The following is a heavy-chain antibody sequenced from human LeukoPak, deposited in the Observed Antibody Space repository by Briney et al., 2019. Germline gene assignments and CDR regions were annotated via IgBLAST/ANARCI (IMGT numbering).Heavy chain of an antibody. CDR2: ISSSGSTI. V-gene: IGHV3-11*01. CDR1: GFTFSDYY. CDR3: ARDKTAMVNFDY. D-gene: IGHD5-18*01. Sequence: GGSLRLSCAASGFTFSDYYMSWIRQAPGKGLEWVSYISSSGSTIYYADSAKGRFTISRDNAKNSLYLQMNSLRAEDTAVYYCARDKTAMVNFDYWGQGTLVTVSS. J-gene: IGHJ4*02.